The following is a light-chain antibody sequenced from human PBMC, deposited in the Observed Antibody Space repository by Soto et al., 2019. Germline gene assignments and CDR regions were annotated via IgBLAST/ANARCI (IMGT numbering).Light chain of an antibody. V-gene: IGKV3-20*01. Sequence: EIVLTQSPGTLSLSPGERATLSCRASQSVSSCYLAWYQQKPGQAPRLIIYGASSRATGIPDRFSGSGSGTDFTLTISRLEPEDFAVYYCQQYGSSPPRTCGQGTKVEIK. J-gene: IGKJ1*01. CDR2: GAS. CDR3: QQYGSSPPRT. CDR1: QSVSSCY.